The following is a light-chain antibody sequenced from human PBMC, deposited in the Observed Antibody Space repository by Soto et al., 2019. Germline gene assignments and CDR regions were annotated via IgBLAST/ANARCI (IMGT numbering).Light chain of an antibody. CDR1: SSDVGGYNY. Sequence: QSALTQPRSVSGSPGQSVTISCTGTSSDVGGYNYVSWYQQHPGKAPKLMIYDVSKRPSGVPDRFSGSKSGNTASLTISGLQAEDEADYYCCSYAGEVFGGGTKLTVL. CDR2: DVS. CDR3: CSYAGEV. V-gene: IGLV2-11*01. J-gene: IGLJ2*01.